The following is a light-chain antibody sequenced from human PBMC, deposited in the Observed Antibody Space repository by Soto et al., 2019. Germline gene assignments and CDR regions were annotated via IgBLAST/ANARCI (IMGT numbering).Light chain of an antibody. V-gene: IGKV3-20*01. CDR3: QQFGSPPQT. CDR1: QKVKSNS. J-gene: IGKJ2*01. CDR2: GST. Sequence: EVVLTQSPGTLSLFPGERATLSCRTSQKVKSNSLSWYQQKPGQAPRLLIYGSTTRATGIPDRFSGSGSGTDFTLIIIRLEPEDSAVYYCQQFGSPPQTFGQGTKLEIK.